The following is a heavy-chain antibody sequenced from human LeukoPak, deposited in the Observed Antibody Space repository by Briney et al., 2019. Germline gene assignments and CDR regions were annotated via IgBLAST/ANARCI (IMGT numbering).Heavy chain of an antibody. D-gene: IGHD3-16*02. V-gene: IGHV1-58*02. CDR1: GFTFTSSA. CDR3: AAAARRYRYTGDY. J-gene: IGHJ4*02. CDR2: IVVGSGNT. Sequence: GTSVKVSCKASGFTFTSSAMQWVRQARGQRLEWIGWIVVGSGNTHYAQKFQKRVAITRDMSTSTAYMDLSSLRSEDTPVYYCAAAARRYRYTGDYWGQGTLVTVSS.